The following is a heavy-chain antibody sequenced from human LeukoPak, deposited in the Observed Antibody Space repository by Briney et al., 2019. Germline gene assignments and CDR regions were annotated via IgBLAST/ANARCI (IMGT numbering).Heavy chain of an antibody. CDR3: ARQEPAGRWFDP. J-gene: IGHJ5*01. Sequence: VASVKVSCKASGYTFTSYYMHWVRQAPGQGLEWMGIINPSGGSTSYAQKFQGRVTMTRDMSTSTVYMELSGLGSEDTAVYHCARQEPAGRWFDPWGQGILVSVSS. D-gene: IGHD6-13*01. CDR2: INPSGGST. CDR1: GYTFTSYY. V-gene: IGHV1-46*01.